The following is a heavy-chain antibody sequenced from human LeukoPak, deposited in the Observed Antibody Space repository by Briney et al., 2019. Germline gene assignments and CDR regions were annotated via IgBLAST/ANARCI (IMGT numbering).Heavy chain of an antibody. D-gene: IGHD6-6*01. V-gene: IGHV1-2*02. Sequence: ASVKVSCKASGYTFTGYYMHWVRQAPGQGLEWMGWINPNSGGTNYAQKFQGRVTMTRGTSISTAYMELSRLRSDDTAVYYCAREGLRSIAARRGTRDYMDVWGKGTTVIVSS. CDR3: AREGLRSIAARRGTRDYMDV. J-gene: IGHJ6*03. CDR2: INPNSGGT. CDR1: GYTFTGYY.